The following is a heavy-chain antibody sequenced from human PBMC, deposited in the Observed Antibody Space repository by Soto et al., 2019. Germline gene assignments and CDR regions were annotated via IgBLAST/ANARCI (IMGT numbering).Heavy chain of an antibody. CDR3: VKEPGRVVAEYFQR. CDR2: IAGSGDST. V-gene: IGHV3-23*01. J-gene: IGHJ1*01. D-gene: IGHD1-26*01. CDR1: GFTLSSFA. Sequence: EVQLLESGGDLVQPGGSLRLSCAASGFTLSSFAMDWVRQAPGKGLEWVSGIAGSGDSTHYADSVKGRFTISRDNSKNTLYLQMNSLRPEDTAVYYCVKEPGRVVAEYFQRWGQGTLVTVSS.